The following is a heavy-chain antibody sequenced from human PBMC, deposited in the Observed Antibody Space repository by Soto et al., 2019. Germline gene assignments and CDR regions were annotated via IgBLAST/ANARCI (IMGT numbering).Heavy chain of an antibody. D-gene: IGHD5-18*01. Sequence: PSETLSLTCTVSGGSISSYYWSWIRQPPGKGLEWIGYIYYSGSTNYNPSLKSRVTISVETSKNQFSQKLSTVTAADTAVYYCAGYSFGFGYFFDYWGPGTLVTVSS. CDR1: GGSISSYY. CDR3: AGYSFGFGYFFDY. J-gene: IGHJ4*02. CDR2: IYYSGST. V-gene: IGHV4-59*01.